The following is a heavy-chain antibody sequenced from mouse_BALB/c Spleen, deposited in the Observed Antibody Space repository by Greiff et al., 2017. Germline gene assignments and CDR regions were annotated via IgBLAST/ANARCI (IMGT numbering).Heavy chain of an antibody. D-gene: IGHD2-4*01. CDR1: GFTFSNYW. J-gene: IGHJ4*01. V-gene: IGHV6-6*02. CDR3: TTLYDYDGDYYAMDY. CDR2: IRLKSNNYAT. Sequence: EVKLMESGGGLVQPGGSMKLSCVASGFTFSNYWMNWVRQSPEKGLEWVAEIRLKSNNYATHYAESVKGRFTISRDDSKSSVYLQMNNLRAEDTGIYYCTTLYDYDGDYYAMDYWGQGTSVTVSS.